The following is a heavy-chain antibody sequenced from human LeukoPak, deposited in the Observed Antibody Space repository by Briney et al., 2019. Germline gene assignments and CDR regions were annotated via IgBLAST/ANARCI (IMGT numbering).Heavy chain of an antibody. CDR1: GGSISSSSYY. CDR3: ARHANWNFRGWSDY. Sequence: SETLSLTCTVSGGSISSSSYYWGWIRQPPGKGLEWIGSIYYSGSTYYNPSLKSRVTISVDTSKNQFSLKLSSVTAADTAVYYCARHANWNFRGWSDYWGQGTLVTVSS. D-gene: IGHD1-7*01. J-gene: IGHJ4*02. CDR2: IYYSGST. V-gene: IGHV4-39*01.